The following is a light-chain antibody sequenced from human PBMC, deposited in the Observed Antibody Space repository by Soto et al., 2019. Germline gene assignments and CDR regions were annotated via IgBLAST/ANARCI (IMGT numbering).Light chain of an antibody. Sequence: DIQMTQSPSSLSASVGDRVTITCRASQNINTYLNWYQQKPGKAPKLLIFAASSLQSGVPSRFSGSGSRTDFTLTISSLQPDDFATYFCQQYNFYPWTFGQGTKVEIK. CDR3: QQYNFYPWT. CDR1: QNINTY. J-gene: IGKJ1*01. V-gene: IGKV1-39*01. CDR2: AAS.